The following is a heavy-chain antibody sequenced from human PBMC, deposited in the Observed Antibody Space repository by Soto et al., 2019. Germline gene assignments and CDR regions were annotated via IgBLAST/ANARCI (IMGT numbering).Heavy chain of an antibody. J-gene: IGHJ5*02. CDR2: IAYDGSNR. CDR3: ARDLQACTDNVNWFSP. D-gene: IGHD1-1*01. CDR1: GFSISRSA. V-gene: IGHV3-30*04. Sequence: GGSLRLSCAASGFSISRSAMHWVRQAPGKGLEWVAVIAYDGSNRWYADSAKGRFTISRDNSKNTVYLQMSSLRGEDTAVYYCARDLQACTDNVNWFSPWGQGTLVTVSS.